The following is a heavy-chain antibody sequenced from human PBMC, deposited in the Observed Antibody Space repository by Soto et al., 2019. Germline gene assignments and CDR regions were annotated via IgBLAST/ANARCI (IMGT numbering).Heavy chain of an antibody. D-gene: IGHD2-2*02. V-gene: IGHV3-48*03. Sequence: VQLVESGGGLVQPGGSLRLSCAASGFTFSSYEMNWVRQAPGKGLEWVSYISSSGSTIYYADSVKGRFTISRDNAKNSLYLQMNSLRAEDTAVYYCARGAYCSSTSCYTDYYYGMDVWGQGTTVTVSS. CDR2: ISSSGSTI. J-gene: IGHJ6*02. CDR1: GFTFSSYE. CDR3: ARGAYCSSTSCYTDYYYGMDV.